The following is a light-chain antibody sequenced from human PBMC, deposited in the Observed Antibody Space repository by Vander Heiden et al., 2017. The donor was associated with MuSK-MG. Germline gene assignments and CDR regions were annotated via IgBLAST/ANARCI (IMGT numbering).Light chain of an antibody. V-gene: IGLV3-21*04. Sequence: SYVLTQEPSLSVAPGGTATITWGGDNIGSRSVHWYQQRPVQAPVLAIYNDVFRPSGIPDRFSGSKSGNTATLTIRRVEAGDEADYYCQVWDRAGDENYVFGSGTKVTV. CDR2: NDV. J-gene: IGLJ1*01. CDR3: QVWDRAGDENYV. CDR1: NIGSRS.